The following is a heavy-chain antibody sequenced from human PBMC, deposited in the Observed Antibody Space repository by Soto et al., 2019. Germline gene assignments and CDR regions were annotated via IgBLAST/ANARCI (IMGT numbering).Heavy chain of an antibody. CDR1: GFTFSNYD. J-gene: IGHJ3*02. CDR3: TRTADFTSAFDI. V-gene: IGHV3-13*01. CDR2: INVAGHT. Sequence: EVQLVESGGGLVQPGGSLRLSCAASGFTFSNYDMHWVRQPIGEGLQWVSNINVAGHTYYPDSMKGRFTISRDNARSSLYLQINSLRAEDTAIYYCTRTADFTSAFDIWGQGTMVTVSS. D-gene: IGHD2-21*02.